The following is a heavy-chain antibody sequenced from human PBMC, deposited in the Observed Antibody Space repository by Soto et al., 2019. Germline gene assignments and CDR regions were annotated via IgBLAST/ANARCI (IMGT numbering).Heavy chain of an antibody. D-gene: IGHD1-1*01. CDR3: VRGDNWNDEASDY. CDR2: IWSDGNNR. J-gene: IGHJ4*02. Sequence: QVQLVESGGGVVQPGRSLRLSCAASGFMFSNHGMHWVRQAPGKGLEWVAVIWSDGNNRYYADSVKGRFTISRDNSKNTVYLQMNSLRAEETAVYHGVRGDNWNDEASDYWGQGTLVTVSS. V-gene: IGHV3-33*01. CDR1: GFMFSNHG.